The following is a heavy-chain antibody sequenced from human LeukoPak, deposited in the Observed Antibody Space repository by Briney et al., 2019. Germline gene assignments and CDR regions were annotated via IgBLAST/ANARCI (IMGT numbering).Heavy chain of an antibody. Sequence: GGSLRLSCAASGFTFNAFGMNWVRQAPGKGLEWVSSISSSSSYIYYADSVKGRFTISRDNAKNSLYLQMNSLRAEDTAVYYCARDQGQQLVPFDYWGQGTLVTVSS. CDR3: ARDQGQQLVPFDY. J-gene: IGHJ4*02. D-gene: IGHD6-13*01. CDR1: GFTFNAFG. CDR2: ISSSSSYI. V-gene: IGHV3-21*01.